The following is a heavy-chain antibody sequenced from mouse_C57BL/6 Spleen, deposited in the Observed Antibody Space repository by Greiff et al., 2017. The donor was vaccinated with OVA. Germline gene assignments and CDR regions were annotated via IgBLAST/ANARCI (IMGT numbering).Heavy chain of an antibody. CDR3: ARSLDYGGAMDY. CDR1: GYTFTSYW. Sequence: QVQLQQPGAELVKPGASVKLSCKASGYTFTSYWITWVKQRPGQGLEWIGDIYPGSGSTNYNEKFKSKATLTVDTSSSTAYMQLSSLTSEDSAVYYCARSLDYGGAMDYWGQGTSVTVSS. V-gene: IGHV1-55*01. D-gene: IGHD1-1*01. CDR2: IYPGSGST. J-gene: IGHJ4*01.